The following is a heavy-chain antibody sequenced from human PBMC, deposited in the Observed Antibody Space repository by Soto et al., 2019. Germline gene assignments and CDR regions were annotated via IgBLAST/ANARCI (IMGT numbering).Heavy chain of an antibody. CDR2: ISAYTGNT. J-gene: IGHJ4*02. CDR3: ARRWTTGEIDY. Sequence: QVQLVQSGGEVKKPGASVKVSCKASGYIFNSFGISWVRQAPGQGLEWMGWISAYTGNTKYAQNFQGRVTMTTDTSTSTAHRELRSLRSDDTAVYYCARRWTTGEIDYWGQGTLVTVSS. V-gene: IGHV1-18*01. D-gene: IGHD4-17*01. CDR1: GYIFNSFG.